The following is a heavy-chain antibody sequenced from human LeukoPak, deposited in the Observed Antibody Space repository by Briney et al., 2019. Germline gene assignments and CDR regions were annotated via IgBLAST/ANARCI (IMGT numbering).Heavy chain of an antibody. V-gene: IGHV4-59*01. CDR3: ARDSGSYKPFDY. CDR1: GGSISSYY. J-gene: IGHJ4*02. D-gene: IGHD1-26*01. Sequence: SETLSLTCTVSGGSISSYYWSWIRQPPGKGLEWIGYIYYSGSTNYNPSLKSRVTISVDTSENQFSLKLSSVTAADTAVYYCARDSGSYKPFDYWGQGTLVTVSS. CDR2: IYYSGST.